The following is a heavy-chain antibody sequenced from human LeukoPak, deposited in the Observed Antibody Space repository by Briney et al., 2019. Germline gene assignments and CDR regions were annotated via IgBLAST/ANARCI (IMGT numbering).Heavy chain of an antibody. CDR3: ARSLPVDYGGNSELDY. CDR1: GFTFSSYE. Sequence: GGPLRLSCAASGFTFSSYEMNWVRQAPGKGLEWVSYISSSGSTIYYADSVKGRFTISRDNAKNSLYLQMNSLRAEDTAVYYCARSLPVDYGGNSELDYWGQGTLVTVSS. D-gene: IGHD4-23*01. J-gene: IGHJ4*02. CDR2: ISSSGSTI. V-gene: IGHV3-48*03.